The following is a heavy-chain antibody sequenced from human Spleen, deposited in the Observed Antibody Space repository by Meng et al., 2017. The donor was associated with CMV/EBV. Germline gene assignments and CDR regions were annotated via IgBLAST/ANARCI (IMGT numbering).Heavy chain of an antibody. J-gene: IGHJ5*02. Sequence: GESLKISCAASGFTFSSYDMHWVRQATGKGLEWVSAIGTAGDTYYPGSVKGRFTISRDNAKNSLYLQMNSLRAEDTAVYYCAKDLVPAAFGGLNWFDPWGQGTLVTVSS. CDR2: IGTAGDT. CDR1: GFTFSSYD. V-gene: IGHV3-13*01. D-gene: IGHD2-2*01. CDR3: AKDLVPAAFGGLNWFDP.